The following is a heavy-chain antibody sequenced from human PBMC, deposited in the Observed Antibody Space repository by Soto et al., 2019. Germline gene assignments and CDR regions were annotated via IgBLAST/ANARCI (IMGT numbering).Heavy chain of an antibody. V-gene: IGHV3-23*01. J-gene: IGHJ5*02. CDR2: INSSGGST. Sequence: GGSLRLSCAASGFTFSSYAMSWVRQAPGKGLEWVSAINSSGGSTSYADSVKGRFTISRDNAKNTLYLQMNSLRAEDTAVYYCARVFQAAWGQGTLVTVSS. CDR1: GFTFSSYA. D-gene: IGHD2-15*01. CDR3: ARVFQAA.